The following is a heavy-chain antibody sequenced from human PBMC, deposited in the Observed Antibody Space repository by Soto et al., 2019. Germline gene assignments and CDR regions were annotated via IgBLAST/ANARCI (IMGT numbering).Heavy chain of an antibody. Sequence: SETLSLNCAVYGGSFSGYYWSWIRQPPGKGLEWIGEINHSGSTNYNPSLKSRVTISVDTSKNQFSLKLSSVTAADTAVYYCARVEGGPGLVGDFYYYYGMDVWGQGTTVTVSS. V-gene: IGHV4-34*01. CDR1: GGSFSGYY. D-gene: IGHD1-26*01. J-gene: IGHJ6*02. CDR3: ARVEGGPGLVGDFYYYYGMDV. CDR2: INHSGST.